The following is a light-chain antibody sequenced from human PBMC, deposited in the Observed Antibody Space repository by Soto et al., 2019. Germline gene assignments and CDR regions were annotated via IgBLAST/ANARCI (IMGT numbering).Light chain of an antibody. V-gene: IGKV3-15*01. Sequence: IVLTQSPATLSLSPGERATLSCRASQSVSSTYLAWYQQKPGQAPRLLIYGASTRATGIPARFSGSGSGTEFTLTISSLQSEDFAVYYCQQFHNWPPITFGQGTRLEIK. CDR2: GAS. J-gene: IGKJ5*01. CDR1: QSVSSTY. CDR3: QQFHNWPPIT.